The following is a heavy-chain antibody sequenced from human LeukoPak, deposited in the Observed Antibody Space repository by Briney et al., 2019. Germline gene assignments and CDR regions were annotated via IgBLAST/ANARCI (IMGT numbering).Heavy chain of an antibody. D-gene: IGHD4-17*01. V-gene: IGHV4-38-2*02. CDR2: MYHSGSS. J-gene: IGHJ4*02. CDR1: GYSISSGYY. CDR3: ARPDYGDYEGFDY. Sequence: SETLSLTCTVSGYSISSGYYWGWIRQPPGKGLEWIGSMYHSGSSYYNPSLKSRVTISVDTSKNQFSLKLSSVTAADTAVYYCARPDYGDYEGFDYWGQGTLVTVSS.